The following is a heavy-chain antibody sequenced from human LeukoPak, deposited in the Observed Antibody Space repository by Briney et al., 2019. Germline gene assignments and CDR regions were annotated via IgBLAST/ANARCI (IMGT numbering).Heavy chain of an antibody. Sequence: QPGGSLRLSCAASGFTFSSYSMNWVRQAPGKGLEWVSSISSSSSYIYYADSVKGRFTISRDNAKNSLYLQMNSLRAEDTAVYYCARELDVTLRGAFDIWGQGTMVTVSS. D-gene: IGHD3/OR15-3a*01. CDR1: GFTFSSYS. J-gene: IGHJ3*02. CDR2: ISSSSSYI. CDR3: ARELDVTLRGAFDI. V-gene: IGHV3-21*01.